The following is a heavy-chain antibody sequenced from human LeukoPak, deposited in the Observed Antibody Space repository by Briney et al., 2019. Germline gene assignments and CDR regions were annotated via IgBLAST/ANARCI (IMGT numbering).Heavy chain of an antibody. V-gene: IGHV3-11*04. Sequence: ASGFTFSDXXXXXIRQAPGKXXXXXSXISSSGSTIYYADSVKGRFTISRDNAKNSLYLQMNSLRAEDAAVYYCARERIAKGATPVNDHWGQGTLVTVSS. CDR3: ARERIAKGATPVNDH. D-gene: IGHD2-15*01. J-gene: IGHJ4*02. CDR2: ISSSGSTI. CDR1: GFTFSDXX.